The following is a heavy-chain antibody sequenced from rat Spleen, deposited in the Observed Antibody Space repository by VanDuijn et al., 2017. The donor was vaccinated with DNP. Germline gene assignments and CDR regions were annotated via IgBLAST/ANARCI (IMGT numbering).Heavy chain of an antibody. V-gene: IGHV5-7*01. J-gene: IGHJ2*01. CDR2: ISYDGSST. CDR1: GFTFRDHN. CDR3: ASLAA. Sequence: EVQLVESGGGLVQPGRSLKLSCAASGFTFRDHNMAWVRQGPKKGLEWVATISYDGSSTYYRDSVKGRFTISRENAKSTLYLRMDSLRSEDTATYYCASLAAWGQGVMVTVSS.